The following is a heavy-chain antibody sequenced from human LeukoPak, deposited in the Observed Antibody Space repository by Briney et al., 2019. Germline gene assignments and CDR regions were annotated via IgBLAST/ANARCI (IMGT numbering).Heavy chain of an antibody. CDR2: ISAYNGNT. D-gene: IGHD3-3*01. J-gene: IGHJ4*02. CDR1: GYTFTSYG. V-gene: IGHV1-18*01. Sequence: ASVKVSCKASGYTFTSYGISWVRQAPGQGLEGMGWISAYNGNTNYAQKLQGRVTMTTDTSTSTAYMELRSLRSDDTAVYYCASSYYDFWSGYPPTFDYWGQGTLVTVSS. CDR3: ASSYYDFWSGYPPTFDY.